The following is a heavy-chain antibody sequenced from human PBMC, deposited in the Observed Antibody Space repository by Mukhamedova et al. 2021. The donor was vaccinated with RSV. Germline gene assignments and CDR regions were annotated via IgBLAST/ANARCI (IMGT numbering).Heavy chain of an antibody. CDR3: ARDTGYSYGPDS. D-gene: IGHD5-18*01. CDR2: ISSSGSTI. J-gene: IGHJ4*02. V-gene: IGHV3-48*03. Sequence: GLCWVSYISSSGSTIYYADSVKGRFTISRDNAKNSLYLQMNSLRAEDTAVYYCARDTGYSYGPDSWGQGTLV.